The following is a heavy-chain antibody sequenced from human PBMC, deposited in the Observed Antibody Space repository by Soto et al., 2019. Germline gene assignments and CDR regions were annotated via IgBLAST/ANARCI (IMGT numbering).Heavy chain of an antibody. CDR1: GYTFTSYG. Sequence: QVQLVQSGAEVKKPGASVKVSCKASGYTFTSYGISWVRQAPGQGLEWMGWISAYNGNTNYAQQLQGRVTMTTDTSSSTAYMELRSLRSDDTAVYYCAGDLIVGVTPPYYVDYWCQGTLVTVSS. CDR3: AGDLIVGVTPPYYVDY. CDR2: ISAYNGNT. D-gene: IGHD1-26*01. J-gene: IGHJ4*02. V-gene: IGHV1-18*01.